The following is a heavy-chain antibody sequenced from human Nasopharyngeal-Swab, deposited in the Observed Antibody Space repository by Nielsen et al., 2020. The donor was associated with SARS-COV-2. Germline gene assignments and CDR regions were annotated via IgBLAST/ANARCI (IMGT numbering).Heavy chain of an antibody. Sequence: SETLSLTCTVSGGSISSSSYYWGWIRQPPGQGLEWIGSIFYSGNTYYTPSHKSRVTISVDTSKNQFSLKLSSVTAAATAVYFCASLSMLPYSYYYMDVWGKGTTVTVSS. J-gene: IGHJ6*03. CDR2: IFYSGNT. D-gene: IGHD2-15*01. CDR1: GGSISSSSYY. V-gene: IGHV4-39*01. CDR3: ASLSMLPYSYYYMDV.